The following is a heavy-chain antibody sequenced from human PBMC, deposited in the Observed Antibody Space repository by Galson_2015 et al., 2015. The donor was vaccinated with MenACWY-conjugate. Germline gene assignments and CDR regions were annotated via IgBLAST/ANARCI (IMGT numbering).Heavy chain of an antibody. CDR3: EKDRLADAGTIDY. J-gene: IGHJ4*02. D-gene: IGHD1-7*01. CDR1: GFTFSSYA. CDR2: ISGSGGRT. V-gene: IGHV3-23*01. Sequence: SLRLSCAASGFTFSSYAMSWVRQAPGKGLEWVSAISGSGGRTYYADSVKGRFTISRDNSKNTLYLQTNSLRAEDTAVYYCEKDRLADAGTIDYWGQGTLVTVSS.